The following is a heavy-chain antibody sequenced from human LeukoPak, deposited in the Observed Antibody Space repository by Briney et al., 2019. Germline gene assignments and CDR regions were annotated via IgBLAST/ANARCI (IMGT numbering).Heavy chain of an antibody. J-gene: IGHJ4*02. Sequence: SETLSLTCTVSGGSLTYYYWTWIRQSPGRRPEWIGYIYYTGSTNYNPSLESRVAFSVGTSKNQVSLRLSSVTAADTAIYSCAARRADLSGYDSPFDYWGQETLVSVS. CDR3: AARRADLSGYDSPFDY. V-gene: IGHV4-59*01. CDR1: GGSLTYYY. D-gene: IGHD5-12*01. CDR2: IYYTGST.